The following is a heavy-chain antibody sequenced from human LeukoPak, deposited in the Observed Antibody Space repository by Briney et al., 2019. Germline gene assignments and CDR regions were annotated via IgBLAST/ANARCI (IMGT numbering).Heavy chain of an antibody. V-gene: IGHV4-38-2*02. CDR1: GYSISSGYY. D-gene: IGHD1-26*01. J-gene: IGHJ4*02. CDR2: IYHSGST. CDR3: VRGSSGSIDY. Sequence: PSETLSLTCTVSGYSISSGYYWGWIRQPPGKGLEWIGSIYHSGSTYYNPSLKSRVTISVDTSKNQFSLKLSSVTAADTAVYYCVRGSSGSIDYWGQGTLVTVSS.